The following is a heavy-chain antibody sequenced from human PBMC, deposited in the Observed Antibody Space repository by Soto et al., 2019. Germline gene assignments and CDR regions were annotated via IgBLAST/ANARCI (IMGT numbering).Heavy chain of an antibody. Sequence: QVQLVQSGAEVKNHGSSVKVSCKTSGGTFSNDAISWVRQAPGQGLEWMGGIIPIYGTTHYAQKFQGRVKLTADDSTGTASMELGILRSEEPGGFYWAREGMGTVVGGMDVGGQGTTVTVSS. V-gene: IGHV1-69*01. CDR3: AREGMGTVVGGMDV. CDR2: IIPIYGTT. D-gene: IGHD7-27*01. CDR1: GGTFSNDA. J-gene: IGHJ6*02.